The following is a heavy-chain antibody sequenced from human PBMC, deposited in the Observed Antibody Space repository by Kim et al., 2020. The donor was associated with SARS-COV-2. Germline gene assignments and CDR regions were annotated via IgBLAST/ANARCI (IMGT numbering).Heavy chain of an antibody. CDR3: ARGHWAIFGVVPAMDV. V-gene: IGHV1-8*01. J-gene: IGHJ6*02. CDR2: MNPNSGNT. CDR1: GYTFTSYD. D-gene: IGHD3-3*01. Sequence: ASVKVSCKASGYTFTSYDINWVRQATGQGLEWMGWMNPNSGNTGYAQKFQGRVTMTRNTSISTAYMELSSLRSEDTAVYYCARGHWAIFGVVPAMDVWGQGTTVTVAS.